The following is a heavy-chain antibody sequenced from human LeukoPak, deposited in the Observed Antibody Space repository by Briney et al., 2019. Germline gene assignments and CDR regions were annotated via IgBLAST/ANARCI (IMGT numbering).Heavy chain of an antibody. V-gene: IGHV3-23*01. CDR3: AKFMWDTAMGPFDY. Sequence: GGSLRLSCAASGFTFKTHAMSWVRQAPGKGLEWVSAISGSGGSTYYADSVKGRFTISRDNSKNTLYLQMNSLRAEDTAVYYCAKFMWDTAMGPFDYWGQGTLVTVSS. J-gene: IGHJ4*02. CDR2: ISGSGGST. CDR1: GFTFKTHA. D-gene: IGHD5-18*01.